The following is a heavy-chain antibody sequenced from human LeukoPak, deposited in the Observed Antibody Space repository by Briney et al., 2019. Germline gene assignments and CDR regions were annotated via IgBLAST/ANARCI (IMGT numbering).Heavy chain of an antibody. J-gene: IGHJ4*02. D-gene: IGHD5-18*01. Sequence: ASVKVSCKASGGTFSSYAISWVRQAPGQGLEWMGRIIPILGIANYAQKFQGIVTITADKSTSTAYMELSSLRSEDTAVYYCAREAGYSYGSPNFDYWGQGTLVTVSS. CDR2: IIPILGIA. CDR3: AREAGYSYGSPNFDY. CDR1: GGTFSSYA. V-gene: IGHV1-69*04.